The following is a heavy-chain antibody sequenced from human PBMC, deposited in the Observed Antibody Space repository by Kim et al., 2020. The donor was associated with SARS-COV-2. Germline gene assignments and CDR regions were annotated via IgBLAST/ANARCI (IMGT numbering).Heavy chain of an antibody. CDR1: GFTFSSYA. CDR2: ISYDGSNK. CDR3: ARTGVQWLVRFLDY. J-gene: IGHJ4*02. Sequence: GGSLRLSCAASGFTFSSYAMHWVRQAPGKGLEWVAVISYDGSNKYYADSVKGRFTISRDNSKNTLYLQMNSLRAEDTAVYYCARTGVQWLVRFLDYWGQGTLVTVSS. V-gene: IGHV3-30*04. D-gene: IGHD6-19*01.